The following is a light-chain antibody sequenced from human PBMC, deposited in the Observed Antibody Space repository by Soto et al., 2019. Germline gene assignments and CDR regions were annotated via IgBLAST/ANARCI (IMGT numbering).Light chain of an antibody. J-gene: IGLJ2*01. Sequence: QAVVTQPPSASGTPGQRVTISCSGSSSNIGSNTVNWYQQLPGTAPKFIIYNNNQRPSGVPDRFSGSKSGTSASLAISGLQSEDEADYYSAAWDDSLKGVVFGGGTKLTVL. CDR1: SSNIGSNT. CDR3: AAWDDSLKGVV. V-gene: IGLV1-44*01. CDR2: NNN.